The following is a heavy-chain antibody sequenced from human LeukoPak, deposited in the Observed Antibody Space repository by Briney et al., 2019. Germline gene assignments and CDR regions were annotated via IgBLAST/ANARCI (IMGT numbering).Heavy chain of an antibody. CDR3: AKDLYISSWSFDY. CDR1: GFTFSSYG. Sequence: GGSLRLSCAASGFTFSSYGMSWVRQAPGKGLEWVAFIRFDGSNKNYADSVKGRVTISRDNSKNTLYLQMNSLRAEDTAVYYCAKDLYISSWSFDYWGQGTLVTVSS. CDR2: IRFDGSNK. V-gene: IGHV3-30*02. J-gene: IGHJ4*02. D-gene: IGHD6-13*01.